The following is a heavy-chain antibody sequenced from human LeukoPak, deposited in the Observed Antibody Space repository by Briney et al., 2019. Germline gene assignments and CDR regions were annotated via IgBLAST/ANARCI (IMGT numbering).Heavy chain of an antibody. CDR2: ISSSSSYI. Sequence: GGSLRLSCAASGFTFSSYSMNWVRQAPGKGLEWVSSISSSSSYIYYADSVKGRFTISRDNAKNSLYLQMNSLRAEDTAVYYCARDRGYCSSTSCHGEYYFDYWGQGTLVTVSS. CDR3: ARDRGYCSSTSCHGEYYFDY. V-gene: IGHV3-21*01. D-gene: IGHD2-2*01. J-gene: IGHJ4*02. CDR1: GFTFSSYS.